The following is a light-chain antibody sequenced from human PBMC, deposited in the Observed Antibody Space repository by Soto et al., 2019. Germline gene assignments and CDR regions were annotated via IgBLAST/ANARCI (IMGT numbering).Light chain of an antibody. CDR2: KAS. CDR3: QHYNSYSEA. V-gene: IGKV1-5*03. Sequence: IQLTQCPSSLSASIGDRVTITFRSSQAIRNDLGWYQQKQGKAPKLLIYKASTLKSGVPSRFSGSLYGTEFNLTISSLQPDDFATYYCQHYNSYSEAFGQGTKVDIK. CDR1: QAIRND. J-gene: IGKJ1*01.